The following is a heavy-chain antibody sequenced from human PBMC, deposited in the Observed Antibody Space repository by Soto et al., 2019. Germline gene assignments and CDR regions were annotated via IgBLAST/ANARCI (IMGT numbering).Heavy chain of an antibody. CDR2: ISGSGGST. CDR3: AKIEMVGGSCYSCYYYYGLDV. CDR1: GFTFSSYV. J-gene: IGHJ6*02. D-gene: IGHD2-15*01. Sequence: GGSLRLSCAASGFTFSSYVMNWVRQAPGKGLEWVSAISGSGGSTYYADSVKGRFTISRDNSKNTLYLQMDSLRAKDAAVYFCAKIEMVGGSCYSCYYYYGLDVWGQGTTVTVSS. V-gene: IGHV3-23*01.